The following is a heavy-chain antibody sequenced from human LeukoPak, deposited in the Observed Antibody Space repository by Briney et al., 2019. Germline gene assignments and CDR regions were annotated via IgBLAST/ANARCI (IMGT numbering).Heavy chain of an antibody. CDR2: INHSGST. Sequence: PSETLSLTCAVYGGSFSGYYWSWIRQPPGKGLEWIGEINHSGSTNYNPSLKGRATISVDTSKNQFSLKLSSVTAADTAVYYCATRAPRYCSSTSCYWGRASWLDPWGQGTLVTVSS. D-gene: IGHD2-2*01. J-gene: IGHJ5*02. CDR3: ATRAPRYCSSTSCYWGRASWLDP. CDR1: GGSFSGYY. V-gene: IGHV4-34*01.